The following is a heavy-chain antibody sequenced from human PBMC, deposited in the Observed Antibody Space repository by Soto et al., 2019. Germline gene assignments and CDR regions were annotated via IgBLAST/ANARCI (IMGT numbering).Heavy chain of an antibody. CDR3: AKGAEMPTIPFDY. V-gene: IGHV3-23*01. CDR2: INKSGGSR. D-gene: IGHD5-12*01. J-gene: IGHJ4*02. CDR1: GFTFNTFA. Sequence: EVLLLESGGGLVQPGGSLRLSCAASGFTFNTFAMTWVRQAPGRGLEWVSRINKSGGSRYYADSVKGRFTVPRDNSNNTLYLQMNSLRAEDTAIYFCAKGAEMPTIPFDYWGQGAQVTVSS.